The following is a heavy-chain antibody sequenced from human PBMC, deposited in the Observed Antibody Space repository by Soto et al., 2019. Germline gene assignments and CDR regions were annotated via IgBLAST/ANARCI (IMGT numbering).Heavy chain of an antibody. D-gene: IGHD3-3*01. V-gene: IGHV3-30*18. CDR3: AKDGCITTAMDV. Sequence: QVQLVESGGGVVQPGRSLRLSCAASGFTFSSYGMHWVRQAPGTGLEWVAVISYDGSNKYYADSVKGRFTISRDNSKNTLYLQMNSLRAEDTAVYYCAKDGCITTAMDVWGQGTTVTVSS. CDR1: GFTFSSYG. CDR2: ISYDGSNK. J-gene: IGHJ6*02.